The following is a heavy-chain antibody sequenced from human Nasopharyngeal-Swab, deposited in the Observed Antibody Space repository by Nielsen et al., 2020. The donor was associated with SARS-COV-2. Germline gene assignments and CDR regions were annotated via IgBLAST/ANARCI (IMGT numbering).Heavy chain of an antibody. J-gene: IGHJ4*02. CDR1: GFTFSSSG. CDR3: AKDVHGDYGGIDY. Sequence: GGSLRLSCAASGFTFSSSGMDWVRQAPGKGLEWVAVISYDGSNEYYGDSVKGRFTISRDNSKNTLYLQMNSLRIDDTAVYYCAKDVHGDYGGIDYWSQGILVTVSS. V-gene: IGHV3-30*18. D-gene: IGHD4-17*01. CDR2: ISYDGSNE.